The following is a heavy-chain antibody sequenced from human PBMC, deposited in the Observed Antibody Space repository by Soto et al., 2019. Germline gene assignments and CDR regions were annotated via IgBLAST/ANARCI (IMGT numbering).Heavy chain of an antibody. V-gene: IGHV2-5*01. D-gene: IGHD6-19*01. Sequence: QITLKESGPTLVRPTQPLTLTCTFSGFSLSTSGLGVGWIRQPPGKALAWLALIYWNDDKRYSPSLKARLTITKDTSKNQVVLTMTNMDPVDTATYYCAHRPSGWYLFDYWGQGTLVTVSS. CDR2: IYWNDDK. CDR3: AHRPSGWYLFDY. J-gene: IGHJ4*02. CDR1: GFSLSTSGLG.